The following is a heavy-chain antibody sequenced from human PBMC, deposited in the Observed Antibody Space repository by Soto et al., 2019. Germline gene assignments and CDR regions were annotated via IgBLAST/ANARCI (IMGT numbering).Heavy chain of an antibody. D-gene: IGHD3-10*01. Sequence: SVKVSCKASGFTFTSSAVQWVRQARGQRLEWIGWIVVGSGNTNYAQKFQERVTITRDMSTSTAYMELSSLRSEDTAVYYCAADSNYYYGSGPTAFDIWGQGTMVTVSS. V-gene: IGHV1-58*01. CDR1: GFTFTSSA. CDR3: AADSNYYYGSGPTAFDI. J-gene: IGHJ3*02. CDR2: IVVGSGNT.